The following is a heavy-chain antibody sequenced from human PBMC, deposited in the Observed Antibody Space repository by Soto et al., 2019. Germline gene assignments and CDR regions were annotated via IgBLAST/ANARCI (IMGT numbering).Heavy chain of an antibody. D-gene: IGHD3-10*01. Sequence: SVKVSCKASGFTFTSSAVQWVRQARGQRLEWIGWIVVGSGNTNYAQKFQERVTITRDMSTSTAYMELSSLRSEDTAVYYCAADSNYYYGSGPTAFDIWGQGTMVTVSS. V-gene: IGHV1-58*01. CDR1: GFTFTSSA. CDR3: AADSNYYYGSGPTAFDI. J-gene: IGHJ3*02. CDR2: IVVGSGNT.